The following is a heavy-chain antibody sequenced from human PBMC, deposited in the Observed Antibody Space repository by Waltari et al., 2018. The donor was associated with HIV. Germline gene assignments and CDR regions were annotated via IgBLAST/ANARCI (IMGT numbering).Heavy chain of an antibody. V-gene: IGHV4-39*01. CDR3: ARHSLRVGAAYWNFDL. D-gene: IGHD1-26*01. Sequence: QLQLQESGPGLVKPSETLSLTCTVPGGSVSSSMYFCGWIRPPPGKGLEWVGRIYYTGRAYYNPSLKSRVTISVDTSKNQFSLKVTSVTAADTAVYYCARHSLRVGAAYWNFDLWGRGTLVTVSS. CDR2: IYYTGRA. J-gene: IGHJ2*01. CDR1: GGSVSSSMYF.